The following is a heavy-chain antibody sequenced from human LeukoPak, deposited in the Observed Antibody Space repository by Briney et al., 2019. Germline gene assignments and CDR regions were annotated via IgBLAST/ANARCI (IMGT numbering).Heavy chain of an antibody. CDR2: IYYSGST. CDR1: GGSISSSSYY. Sequence: PSETLSLTCTVSGGSISSSSYYWGWIRQPPGKGLEWIGSIYYSGSTYYNPSLKSRVTISVDTSKNQFSLKLSSVTAADTAVYYCARVVSVYNWFDPWGQGTLVTVSS. J-gene: IGHJ5*02. V-gene: IGHV4-39*07. CDR3: ARVVSVYNWFDP. D-gene: IGHD3-10*01.